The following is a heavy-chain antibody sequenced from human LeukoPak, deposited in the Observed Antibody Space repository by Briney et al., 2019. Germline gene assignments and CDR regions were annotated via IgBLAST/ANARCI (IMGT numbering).Heavy chain of an antibody. Sequence: GASVKVPCKASGGTFSSYAISWVRQAPGQGLEWMGGIIPIFGTANYAQKFQGRVTITTDESTSTAYMELSSLRSEDTAVYYCARGGYPNLGSFDYWGQGTLVTVSS. D-gene: IGHD3-22*01. CDR1: GGTFSSYA. CDR2: IIPIFGTA. J-gene: IGHJ4*02. V-gene: IGHV1-69*05. CDR3: ARGGYPNLGSFDY.